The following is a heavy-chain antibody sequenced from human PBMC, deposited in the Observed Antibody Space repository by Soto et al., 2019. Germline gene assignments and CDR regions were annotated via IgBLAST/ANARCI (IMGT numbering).Heavy chain of an antibody. Sequence: PSETMSLTCTVSGGSLSSSTYYWGWMHQPPGKGLEWIASFFIGGNTYYNPSLKSRVTISVDTSKNQFSLKLSSVTVDDTAVYYCARAAHLQYFDWLSPFNWGHGTLVTVSS. V-gene: IGHV4-39*01. D-gene: IGHD3-9*01. CDR1: GGSLSSSTYY. CDR3: ARAAHLQYFDWLSPFN. J-gene: IGHJ4*01. CDR2: FFIGGNT.